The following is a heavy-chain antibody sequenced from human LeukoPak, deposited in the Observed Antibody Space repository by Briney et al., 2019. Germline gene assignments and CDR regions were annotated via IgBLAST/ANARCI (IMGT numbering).Heavy chain of an antibody. Sequence: SVKVSCKASGGTFISYAISWVRQAPGQGLEWMGRIIPILGIANYAQKFQGRVTITADKSTSTAYMELSSLRSEDTAVYYCAGDGGSGSYFNWGQGTLVTVSS. CDR2: IIPILGIA. D-gene: IGHD3-10*01. CDR3: AGDGGSGSYFN. CDR1: GGTFISYA. V-gene: IGHV1-69*04. J-gene: IGHJ4*02.